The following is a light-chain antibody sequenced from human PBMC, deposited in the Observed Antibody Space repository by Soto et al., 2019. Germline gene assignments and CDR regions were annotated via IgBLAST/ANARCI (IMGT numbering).Light chain of an antibody. V-gene: IGKV1-39*01. CDR3: LQSSEATWT. Sequence: DIQMTQSPSSLSASVGDRVTITCRASQSISSYLNWYQQKPGKAPKLLIYAASSLQSGVPSRFSGSGSGTDFTLTISSLQPEDFATYYCLQSSEATWTFGQGTKVDIK. CDR2: AAS. J-gene: IGKJ1*01. CDR1: QSISSY.